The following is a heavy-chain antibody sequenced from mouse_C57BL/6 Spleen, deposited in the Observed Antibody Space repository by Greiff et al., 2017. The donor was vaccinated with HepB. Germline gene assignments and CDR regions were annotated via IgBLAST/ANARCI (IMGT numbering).Heavy chain of an antibody. J-gene: IGHJ4*01. CDR2: IHPNSGST. CDR3: AIYYGDYGYYAMDY. V-gene: IGHV1-64*01. CDR1: GYTFTSYW. Sequence: QVQLQQPGAELVKPGASVKLSCKASGYTFTSYWMHWVKQRPGQGLEWIGMIHPNSGSTNYNEKFKSKATLTVDKSSSTAYMQRSSLTSEDSAVYYCAIYYGDYGYYAMDYWGQGTSVTVSS. D-gene: IGHD2-13*01.